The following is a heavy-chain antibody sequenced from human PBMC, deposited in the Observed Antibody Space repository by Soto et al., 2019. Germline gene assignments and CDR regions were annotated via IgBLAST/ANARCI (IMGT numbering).Heavy chain of an antibody. CDR2: IYWDDDK. J-gene: IGHJ2*01. CDR3: AHRQGYSRGLYHGIPHWYFDL. D-gene: IGHD6-19*01. CDR1: GFSLSTSGVG. Sequence: QITLKESGPTLVKPTQTLTLTCTFSGFSLSTSGVGVGWIRQPPGKALEWLALIYWDDDKRYSPSLKSRLTIAQHTSQNQVVLTITDMDPGHTATYYCAHRQGYSRGLYHGIPHWYFDLWGRGALVTVSS. V-gene: IGHV2-5*02.